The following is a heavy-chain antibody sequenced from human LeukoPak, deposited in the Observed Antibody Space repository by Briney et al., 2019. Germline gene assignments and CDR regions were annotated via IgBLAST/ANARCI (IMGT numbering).Heavy chain of an antibody. V-gene: IGHV1-8*01. CDR1: GYTFTSYD. CDR3: ARNPYGSGTWDV. J-gene: IGHJ6*02. D-gene: IGHD3-10*01. Sequence: ASVKVSCKASGYTFTSYDINWVRQATGQGLEWMGWMNPNSGNTGYTQKFQGRVTMTRNNPISTAYLELSSLTSEDTAVYYCARNPYGSGTWDVWGQGTTVTVSS. CDR2: MNPNSGNT.